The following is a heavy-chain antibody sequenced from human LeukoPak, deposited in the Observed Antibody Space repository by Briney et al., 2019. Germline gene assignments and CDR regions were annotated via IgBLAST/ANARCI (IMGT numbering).Heavy chain of an antibody. CDR3: ARAIAARPTYYYYYMDV. CDR1: GYTFTSYD. J-gene: IGHJ6*03. Sequence: ASVKVSCKASGYTFTSYDINWVRQATGQGLEWMGWMNPNSGNTGYAQKFQGRVTITRNTSISTAYMELSSLRSEDTAVYYCARAIAARPTYYYYYMDVWGKGTTVTVSS. CDR2: MNPNSGNT. V-gene: IGHV1-8*01. D-gene: IGHD6-6*01.